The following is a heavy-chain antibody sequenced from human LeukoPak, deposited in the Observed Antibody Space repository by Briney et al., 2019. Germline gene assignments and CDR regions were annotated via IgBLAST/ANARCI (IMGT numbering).Heavy chain of an antibody. D-gene: IGHD3-10*01. CDR1: AFTFSSYG. J-gene: IGHJ4*02. Sequence: GGSLRLSCAASAFTFSSYGTSWVRQAPGKGLEWVSGINWNGGSTGYADSVKGRFTISRDNAKNSLYLQMNSLRAEDTALYYCARDQLLWFGELTRGYFDYWGQGTLVTVSS. CDR2: INWNGGST. CDR3: ARDQLLWFGELTRGYFDY. V-gene: IGHV3-20*04.